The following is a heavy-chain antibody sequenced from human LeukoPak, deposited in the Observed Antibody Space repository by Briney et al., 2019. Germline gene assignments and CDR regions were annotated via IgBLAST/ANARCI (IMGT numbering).Heavy chain of an antibody. CDR3: ARGGIAAREFDY. J-gene: IGHJ4*02. V-gene: IGHV1-8*01. Sequence: ASVKVSCKASGYTFTSYDINWVRQATGQGLEWMGWMNPNSGNTGYAQKFQGRVTMTRNTSLSTAYMELSSLRSEDTAVYYCARGGIAAREFDYWGQGTLVTVSS. CDR1: GYTFTSYD. CDR2: MNPNSGNT. D-gene: IGHD6-6*01.